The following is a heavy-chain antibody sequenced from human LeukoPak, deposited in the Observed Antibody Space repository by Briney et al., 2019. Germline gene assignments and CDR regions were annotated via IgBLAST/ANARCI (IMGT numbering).Heavy chain of an antibody. CDR1: GGSFSGYY. Sequence: ETLSLTCAVYGGSFSGYYWSWVRQAPGKGLEWVSAISGSGGSTYYADSVKGRFTISRDNSKNTLYLQMNSLRAEDTAVYYCAKDGMKTYYDFWSGYYPDGDYYYYGMDVWGQGTTVIVSS. V-gene: IGHV3-23*01. J-gene: IGHJ6*02. D-gene: IGHD3-3*01. CDR2: ISGSGGST. CDR3: AKDGMKTYYDFWSGYYPDGDYYYYGMDV.